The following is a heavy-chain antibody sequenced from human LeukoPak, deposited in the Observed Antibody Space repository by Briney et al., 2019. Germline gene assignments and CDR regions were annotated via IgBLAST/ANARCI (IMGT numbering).Heavy chain of an antibody. Sequence: GGSLRLSCAVSGFTFYDYGMSWVRQAPGKGLEWVSGINWNGGSTGYADSVKGRFTISRDNAMNSLYLQMNSLRAEDTALFYCASSRGDSSDDAFDIWGQGTMVTVSS. J-gene: IGHJ3*02. CDR1: GFTFYDYG. V-gene: IGHV3-20*04. D-gene: IGHD3-22*01. CDR2: INWNGGST. CDR3: ASSRGDSSDDAFDI.